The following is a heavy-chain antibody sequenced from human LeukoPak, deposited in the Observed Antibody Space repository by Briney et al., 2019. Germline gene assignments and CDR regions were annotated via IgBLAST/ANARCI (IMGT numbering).Heavy chain of an antibody. CDR1: GGSLSSSSYY. J-gene: IGHJ3*02. D-gene: IGHD5-12*01. CDR2: IYYSGST. Sequence: SETLSLTCTVSGGSLSSSSYYWGWIRQPPGKGLEWIGSIYYSGSTYYNPSLKSRVTISVDTSKNQFSLKLSSVTAADTAVYYCARDVGAYSGYDDAFDIWGQGTMVTVSS. V-gene: IGHV4-39*07. CDR3: ARDVGAYSGYDDAFDI.